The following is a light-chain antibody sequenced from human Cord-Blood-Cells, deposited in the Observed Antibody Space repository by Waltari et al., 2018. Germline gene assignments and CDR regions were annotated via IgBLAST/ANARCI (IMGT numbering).Light chain of an antibody. CDR1: SIRSYY. CDR3: KSRDSSVNHWV. J-gene: IGLJ3*02. Sequence: SPELTQDPAVSVALGQPVRIPWQGDSIRSYYASGYQQKPGQAPLLVIYGKNNRPSGIPNRFSGSSSENKASLTITGAQAEDEAVYYCKSRDSSVNHWVFGGGTKLTVL. CDR2: GKN. V-gene: IGLV3-19*01.